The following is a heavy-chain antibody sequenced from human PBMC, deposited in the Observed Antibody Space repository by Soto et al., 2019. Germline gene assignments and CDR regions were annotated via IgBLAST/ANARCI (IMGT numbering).Heavy chain of an antibody. Sequence: QVQLVESGGGVVQPGGSLRLSCAGSGFSFSNHVMHWVRQAPGKGLEWVAVISYDGGNAYYAESVKGRFIVSRDNSKNTMYIEMSSVRGDDTAVYYCARDLTVFGVLNGDSPMDVWGQGTTVTVSS. J-gene: IGHJ6*02. V-gene: IGHV3-30*03. CDR1: GFSFSNHV. D-gene: IGHD3-3*01. CDR3: ARDLTVFGVLNGDSPMDV. CDR2: ISYDGGNA.